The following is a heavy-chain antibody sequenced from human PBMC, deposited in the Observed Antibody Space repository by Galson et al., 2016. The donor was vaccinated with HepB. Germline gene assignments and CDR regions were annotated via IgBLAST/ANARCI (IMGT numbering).Heavy chain of an antibody. CDR2: TYYRSKWYN. CDR3: VSGETGTARIRAFDM. D-gene: IGHD1-7*01. J-gene: IGHJ3*02. CDR1: GDSVSSNTAA. V-gene: IGHV6-1*01. Sequence: CAISGDSVSSNTAAWNWIRQSPSRGLEWLGRTYYRSKWYNDYAVSVKSQITINPDTSKNQFSLQLNSVTPEDTAVYYCVSGETGTARIRAFDMWGQGTMVTVPS.